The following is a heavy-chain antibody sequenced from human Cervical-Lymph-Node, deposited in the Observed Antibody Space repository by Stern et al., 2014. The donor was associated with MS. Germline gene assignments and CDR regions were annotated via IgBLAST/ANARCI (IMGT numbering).Heavy chain of an antibody. CDR2: TSYDGNHK. V-gene: IGHV3-30*03. J-gene: IGHJ4*02. D-gene: IGHD2-8*01. CDR3: ARDYEDTSMLFDH. CDR1: GFTFSSYG. Sequence: VKLVESGGAVVQPGRSLRLSCAASGFTFSSYGMHWVRQAPRKGLEWVTVTSYDGNHKYYAASVKGRFTISRDNSKNTLHLQMNSVTPDDTAIYYCARDYEDTSMLFDHWGQGTLVTVSS.